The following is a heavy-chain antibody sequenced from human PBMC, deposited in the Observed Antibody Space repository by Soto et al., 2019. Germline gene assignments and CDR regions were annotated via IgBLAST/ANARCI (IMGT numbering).Heavy chain of an antibody. D-gene: IGHD3-22*01. Sequence: GGSLRLSCAASGFTFSSYAMHWVRQAPGKGLEWVAVISYGGSNKYYADSVKGRFTISRDNSKNTLYLQMSSLRAEDTAVYYCARDRVVGMDVWGQGTTVTVSS. CDR3: ARDRVVGMDV. J-gene: IGHJ6*02. CDR2: ISYGGSNK. CDR1: GFTFSSYA. V-gene: IGHV3-30-3*01.